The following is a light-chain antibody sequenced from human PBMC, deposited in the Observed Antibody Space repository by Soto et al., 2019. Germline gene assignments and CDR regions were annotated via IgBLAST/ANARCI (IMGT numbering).Light chain of an antibody. Sequence: QSALTQPPSASGSPGQSVTISCTGTTTDVGGYDLVSWYQQHPGKAPKVIIYEVNKRPSGVSNRFSGSKSGNTASLTISGLKVEDEADYYCCSSGGSPTYVFGTGTKLTVL. CDR1: TTDVGGYDL. CDR2: EVN. CDR3: CSSGGSPTYV. V-gene: IGLV2-23*02. J-gene: IGLJ1*01.